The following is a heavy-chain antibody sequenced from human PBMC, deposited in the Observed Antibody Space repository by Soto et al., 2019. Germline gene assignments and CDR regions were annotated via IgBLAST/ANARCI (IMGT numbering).Heavy chain of an antibody. CDR1: GYTFTNYG. CDR2: ISAYKGNT. V-gene: IGHV1-18*01. Sequence: ASVKVSCKASGYTFTNYGISWVRQAPGQGLEWMGWISAYKGNTNYVQKLQGRVTMTTDISKNTLYLQMNSLRAEDTAVYYCAKDHSSSWYEKAFDIWGQGTMVTVSS. D-gene: IGHD6-13*01. J-gene: IGHJ3*02. CDR3: AKDHSSSWYEKAFDI.